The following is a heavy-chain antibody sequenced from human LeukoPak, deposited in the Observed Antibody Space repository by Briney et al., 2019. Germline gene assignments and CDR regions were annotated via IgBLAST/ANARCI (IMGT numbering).Heavy chain of an antibody. CDR1: GFTFSNYW. J-gene: IGHJ5*02. D-gene: IGHD4-17*01. Sequence: PGGSLRHSCAASGFTFSNYWMYWVRQAPGKGLVWVSRINTDGSSTSYADSVKGRFTISRDNAKNTLDLQMNSLRAEDTALYYCARVLATTVDLWGQGTLVTVSS. V-gene: IGHV3-74*01. CDR3: ARVLATTVDL. CDR2: INTDGSST.